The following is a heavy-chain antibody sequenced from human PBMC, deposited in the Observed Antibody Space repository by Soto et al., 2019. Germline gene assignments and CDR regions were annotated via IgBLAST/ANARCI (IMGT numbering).Heavy chain of an antibody. J-gene: IGHJ1*01. V-gene: IGHV3-30-3*01. Sequence: PGGSLRLSCVASGFIFSDYAMQWARQAPGKGLEWVALISPAGTNQYYADSAKGRFTISRDNSKNTLYLQMNSLRPEDTGLYYCARENSRISPRLFQHWGHGTLVTVSS. CDR3: ARENSRISPRLFQH. D-gene: IGHD6-6*01. CDR1: GFIFSDYA. CDR2: ISPAGTNQ.